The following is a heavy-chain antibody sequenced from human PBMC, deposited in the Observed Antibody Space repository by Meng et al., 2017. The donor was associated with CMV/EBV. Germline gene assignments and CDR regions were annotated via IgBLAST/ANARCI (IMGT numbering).Heavy chain of an antibody. CDR3: ARGTEDYDFWLDY. V-gene: IGHV4-59*01. CDR2: IYYSGST. J-gene: IGHJ4*02. CDR1: GGSISSYY. D-gene: IGHD3-3*01. Sequence: SETLSLTCTVSGGSISSYYWGWIRQPPGKGLEWIGYIYYSGSTNYNPSLKSRVTISVDTSKNQFSLKLSSVTAADTAVYYCARGTEDYDFWLDYWGQGTLVTVSS.